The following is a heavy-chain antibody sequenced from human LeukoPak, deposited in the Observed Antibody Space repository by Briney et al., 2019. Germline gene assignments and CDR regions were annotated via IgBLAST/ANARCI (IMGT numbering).Heavy chain of an antibody. CDR3: ARDLFDYEYGEL. Sequence: PGGSLRLSCAASGFTFSSYGMHWVRQAPGKGLEWVAVIWYDGSNKYYADSVKGRFTISRDNSKNTLYLQMNSLRAEDTAVYYCARDLFDYEYGELWGQGTLATVSS. CDR2: IWYDGSNK. J-gene: IGHJ4*02. CDR1: GFTFSSYG. V-gene: IGHV3-33*01. D-gene: IGHD3-16*01.